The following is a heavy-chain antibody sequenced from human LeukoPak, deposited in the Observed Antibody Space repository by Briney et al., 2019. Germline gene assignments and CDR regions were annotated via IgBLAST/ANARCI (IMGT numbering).Heavy chain of an antibody. CDR2: IRSKANSYAT. D-gene: IGHD3-22*01. V-gene: IGHV3-73*01. Sequence: GGSLKLSCAASGFTFSGSVIHWVRQASGKGLEWVGRIRSKANSYATAYAATVKGRFTISRDDSKNTAYLQMNSLKTEDTAVYYCTGGVWGYDTSGFNFDYWGQGSLVSVSS. CDR3: TGGVWGYDTSGFNFDY. J-gene: IGHJ4*02. CDR1: GFTFSGSV.